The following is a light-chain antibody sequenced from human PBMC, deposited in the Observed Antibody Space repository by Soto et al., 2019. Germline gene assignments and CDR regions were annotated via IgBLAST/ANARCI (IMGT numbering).Light chain of an antibody. J-gene: IGLJ2*01. CDR2: GNS. CDR1: SSNIGAGYD. CDR3: QSYDSSLSGSVV. V-gene: IGLV1-40*01. Sequence: QSVLTQPPSVSGAPGQRVTISCTGSSSNIGAGYDVHWYQQLPGTAPKLLISGNSNRPSGVPDRFSASKSGTSASLAITGLQAEDEADYYCQSYDSSLSGSVVFGGGTQLTVL.